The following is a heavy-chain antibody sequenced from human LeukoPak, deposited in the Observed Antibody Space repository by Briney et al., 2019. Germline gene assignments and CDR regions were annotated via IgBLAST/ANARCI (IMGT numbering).Heavy chain of an antibody. CDR2: ISSSSSYI. CDR1: GFTFSSYS. Sequence: GGSLRLPCAASGFTFSSYSMNWVRQAPGQGLEWVSSISSSSSYIYYADSVKGRFTISRDNAKNSLYLQMNSLRAEDTAVYYCARGDIVVVPAAPLGALFDYWGQGTLVTVSS. J-gene: IGHJ4*02. D-gene: IGHD2-2*01. V-gene: IGHV3-21*01. CDR3: ARGDIVVVPAAPLGALFDY.